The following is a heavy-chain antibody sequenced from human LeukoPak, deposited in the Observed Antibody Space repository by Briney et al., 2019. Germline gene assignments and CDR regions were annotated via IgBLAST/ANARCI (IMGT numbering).Heavy chain of an antibody. CDR3: ARDPPYCSSNSCYLDY. Sequence: GGSLRLSCAASGFTFSSYTMNWVRQAPGQGLEWVSCIGSSSSYMYYAASVKGRFTISRDNAKNSLYLQMNSLRAEDTAVYYCARDPPYCSSNSCYLDYWGQGTLVTVSS. CDR2: IGSSSSYM. J-gene: IGHJ4*02. D-gene: IGHD2-2*01. CDR1: GFTFSSYT. V-gene: IGHV3-21*01.